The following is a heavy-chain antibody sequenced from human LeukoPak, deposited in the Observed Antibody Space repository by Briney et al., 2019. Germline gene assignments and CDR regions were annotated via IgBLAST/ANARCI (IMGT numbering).Heavy chain of an antibody. CDR2: ISDSGGST. V-gene: IGHV3-64D*09. CDR1: GFPFSSYA. D-gene: IGHD2-15*01. J-gene: IGHJ6*02. CDR3: VRGYSFGPYGMDV. Sequence: GGSLRLSCSASGFPFSSYAMHWVRQAPGKGLEYVSAISDSGGSTYYADSVKGRFTISRDNSKNTLYLQMSSLRAEDTAVYFCVRGYSFGPYGMDVWGQGTTVSVSS.